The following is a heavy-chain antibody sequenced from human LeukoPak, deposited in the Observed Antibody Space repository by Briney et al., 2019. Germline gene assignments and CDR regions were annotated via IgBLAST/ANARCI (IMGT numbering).Heavy chain of an antibody. Sequence: SETLSLTCTVSGGSVSSGSYYWRWIRQPPGKGLEWIGYIYYSGSTNYNPSLKSRVTISVDTSKNQFSLKLSSVTAADTAVYYCARVREDYYGSGSYPFDYWGQGTLVTVSS. V-gene: IGHV4-61*01. D-gene: IGHD3-10*01. CDR3: ARVREDYYGSGSYPFDY. CDR2: IYYSGST. J-gene: IGHJ4*02. CDR1: GGSVSSGSYY.